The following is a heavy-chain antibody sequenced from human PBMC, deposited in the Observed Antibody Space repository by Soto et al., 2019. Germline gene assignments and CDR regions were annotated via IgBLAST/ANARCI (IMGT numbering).Heavy chain of an antibody. CDR3: ARSPGYSASWCYFYYGMKI. J-gene: IGHJ6*02. V-gene: IGHV1-18*01. Sequence: QVQLVQSGAELKKPGASVKVSCKASGYTFTNYGISWVRQAPGQGLEWMGWINTYHGNTKYAQKLQGRVTMTKDTSTSTAYMELTSLRSDDTAVYYCARSPGYSASWCYFYYGMKIWGQGTTVIASS. D-gene: IGHD6-13*01. CDR1: GYTFTNYG. CDR2: INTYHGNT.